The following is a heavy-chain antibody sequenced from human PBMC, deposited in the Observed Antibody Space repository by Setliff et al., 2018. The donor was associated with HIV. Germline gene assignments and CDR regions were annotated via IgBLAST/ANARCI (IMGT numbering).Heavy chain of an antibody. V-gene: IGHV1-69*13. Sequence: SVKVSCKASGGTFSSYGINWVRQAPGQGLEWMGGIIPMFGTANYAQKFQGRVTITADESTSTVYTELTRLRSEDTAVYYCARTLGYCSGGSYYLDYWGQGTLVTSPQ. D-gene: IGHD2-15*01. J-gene: IGHJ4*02. CDR1: GGTFSSYG. CDR2: IIPMFGTA. CDR3: ARTLGYCSGGSYYLDY.